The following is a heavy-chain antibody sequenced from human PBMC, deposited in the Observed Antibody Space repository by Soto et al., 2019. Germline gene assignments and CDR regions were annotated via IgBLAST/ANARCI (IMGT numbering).Heavy chain of an antibody. Sequence: GESLKISCKGSGYRFTSYWINGVRQMPGKGLEWMGRIDPSDSYTNYSPSFQGHVTISADKSISTAYLQWSSLKASDTAMYYCARRHSSSSAFDPWGQGTLVTVSS. J-gene: IGHJ5*02. CDR3: ARRHSSSSAFDP. CDR2: IDPSDSYT. V-gene: IGHV5-10-1*01. CDR1: GYRFTSYW. D-gene: IGHD6-13*01.